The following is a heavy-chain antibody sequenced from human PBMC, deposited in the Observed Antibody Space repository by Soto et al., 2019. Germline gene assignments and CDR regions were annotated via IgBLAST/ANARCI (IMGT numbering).Heavy chain of an antibody. CDR1: GGSITRGGYY. CDR2: IYNSGTT. J-gene: IGHJ4*02. V-gene: IGHV4-31*03. CDR3: ARHGVATMDFDY. D-gene: IGHD5-12*01. Sequence: SETLSLTCTFSGGSITRGGYYLSWIRQHPGKVLEWIGYIYNSGTTYYNPSLKSRVTISVDTSKNQFSLKLTSVTAADTAVYYCARHGVATMDFDYWGQGTLVTVS.